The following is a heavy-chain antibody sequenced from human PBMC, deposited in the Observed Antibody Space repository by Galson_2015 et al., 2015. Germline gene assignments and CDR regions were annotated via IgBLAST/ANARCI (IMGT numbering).Heavy chain of an antibody. CDR1: GRSFSGYY. V-gene: IGHV3-9*01. D-gene: IGHD6-13*01. CDR3: AKDISPDGRDSSWYGGVDNYYYYYGMDV. Sequence: LSLTCAVYGRSFSGYYWSWIRQPPGKGLEWVSGISWNSGSIGYADSVKGRFTISRDNAKNSLYLQMNSLRAEDTALYYCAKDISPDGRDSSWYGGVDNYYYYYGMDVWGQGTTVTVSS. CDR2: ISWNSGSI. J-gene: IGHJ6*02.